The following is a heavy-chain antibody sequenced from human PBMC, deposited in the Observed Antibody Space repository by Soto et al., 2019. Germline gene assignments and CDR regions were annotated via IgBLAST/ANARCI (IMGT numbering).Heavy chain of an antibody. CDR1: GFTFDDYA. CDR3: AKASPYSSSCPDY. Sequence: EVLLVESGGGLVQPGRSLRLSCAASGFTFDDYAMHWVRQAPGKGLEWVSGISWNSGSIGYADSVKGRFTISRDNAKNSLYLQMNSLRAEDTALYYCAKASPYSSSCPDYWGQGTLVTVSS. CDR2: ISWNSGSI. V-gene: IGHV3-9*01. D-gene: IGHD6-13*01. J-gene: IGHJ4*02.